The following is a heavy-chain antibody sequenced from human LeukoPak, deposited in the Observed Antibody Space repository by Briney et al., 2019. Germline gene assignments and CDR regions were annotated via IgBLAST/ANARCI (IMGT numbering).Heavy chain of an antibody. CDR3: AREPRYSSSWLGFDAFDI. V-gene: IGHV1-18*01. CDR2: ISAYNGNT. CDR1: GYTFTSYG. J-gene: IGHJ3*02. Sequence: GASVKVSCKASGYTFTSYGISWVRQAPGQGLECMGWISAYNGNTNYAQKLQGRVTMTTDTSTSTAYMELRSLRSDDTAVYYCAREPRYSSSWLGFDAFDIWGQGTMVTVSS. D-gene: IGHD6-13*01.